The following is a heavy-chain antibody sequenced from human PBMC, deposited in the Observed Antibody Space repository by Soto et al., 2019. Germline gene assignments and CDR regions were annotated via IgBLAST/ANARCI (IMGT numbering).Heavy chain of an antibody. CDR1: CYSIISGYY. D-gene: IGHD3-22*01. CDR3: ARLLYDSRGYYYFDY. J-gene: IGHJ4*02. V-gene: IGHV4-38-2*01. CDR2: IYHSGTT. Sequence: SETLSLTCAFSCYSIISGYYWGWIRQPPGKGLEWIGSIYHSGTTYDNPSLKNRVTISVDMSNNQFSLKLSSVTAADTAVYYCARLLYDSRGYYYFDYWGRGTLVTVSS.